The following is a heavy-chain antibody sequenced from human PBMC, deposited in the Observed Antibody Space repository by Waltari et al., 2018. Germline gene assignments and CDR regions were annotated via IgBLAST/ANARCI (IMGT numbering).Heavy chain of an antibody. Sequence: QVQLQESGPGLVKPSETLSLPCTVSGYSISSGYYWGWIRQPPGKGLGWIWSIFQSGTTYYKPSLTSRVTISVDTSKNQFSLRLSSVTAADTAVYYCARGGHHNWFDPWGQGTLVTVSS. CDR2: IFQSGTT. CDR3: ARGGHHNWFDP. V-gene: IGHV4-38-2*02. J-gene: IGHJ5*02. CDR1: GYSISSGYY.